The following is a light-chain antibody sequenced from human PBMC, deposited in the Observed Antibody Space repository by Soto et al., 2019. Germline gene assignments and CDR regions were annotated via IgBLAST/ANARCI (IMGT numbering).Light chain of an antibody. CDR1: QSVSSY. V-gene: IGKV3-15*01. CDR3: QQYNSWPPIT. Sequence: IVLTQSASTLSLSPGERATLSCRASQSVSSYLAWYQQKPGQAPRLLIFDASTRATGIPDRFSGGGSGTEFTLTISSLQSEDFVVYYCQQYNSWPPITFGQRTRLEI. J-gene: IGKJ5*01. CDR2: DAS.